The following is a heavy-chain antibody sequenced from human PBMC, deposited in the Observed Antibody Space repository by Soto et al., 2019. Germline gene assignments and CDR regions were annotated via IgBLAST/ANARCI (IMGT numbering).Heavy chain of an antibody. CDR1: GGTFSSYA. D-gene: IGHD4-17*01. J-gene: IGHJ5*02. CDR3: ARDQDGDYEWWYWFHP. Sequence: QVQLVQSGAEVKKPGSSVKVSCKASGGTFSSYAISWVRQAPGQGLEWMGGIIPIFGTANYAQKFQGRVTITADESTSTGYMELSSLRSEDTDVDYCARDQDGDYEWWYWFHPWGQGTLVTVSS. V-gene: IGHV1-69*01. CDR2: IIPIFGTA.